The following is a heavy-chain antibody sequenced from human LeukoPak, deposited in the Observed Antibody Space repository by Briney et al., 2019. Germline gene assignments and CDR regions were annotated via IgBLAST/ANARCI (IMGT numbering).Heavy chain of an antibody. J-gene: IGHJ4*02. CDR1: GYTFTSYY. V-gene: IGHV1-46*01. D-gene: IGHD2-15*01. Sequence: GSVKVSCKASGYTFTSYYMHWVRQAPGQGLEWMGIINPSGGSTSYAQKFQGRVTMTRDTSTSTVYMELSSLISEDTAVYYCARRGYCSGGSCYSGFDYWGQGTLVTVSS. CDR3: ARRGYCSGGSCYSGFDY. CDR2: INPSGGST.